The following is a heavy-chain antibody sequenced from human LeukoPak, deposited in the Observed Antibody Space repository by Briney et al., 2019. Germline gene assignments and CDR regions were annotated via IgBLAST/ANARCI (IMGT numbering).Heavy chain of an antibody. CDR1: GFTFSRFW. CDR2: INQDGRAK. V-gene: IGHV3-7*01. D-gene: IGHD5-12*01. Sequence: PGGSLRLSCVVSGFTFSRFWMNWVRQAPGKGLEWVANINQDGRAKYYVDSVKGRFTISRDNAKNSLYLQMNSLRAEDTAVYYCARSRYEVTGKTWVGDYWGQGTLVTVSS. J-gene: IGHJ4*02. CDR3: ARSRYEVTGKTWVGDY.